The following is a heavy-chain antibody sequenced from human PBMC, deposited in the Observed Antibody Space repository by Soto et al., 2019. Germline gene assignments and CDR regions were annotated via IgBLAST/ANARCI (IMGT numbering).Heavy chain of an antibody. Sequence: QVQLVQSGAEEKKPGASVKVSCKASGYTFTSYAMHWVRQDPGQRLEWMGWSNAGNGNTKYSQKFQGRVTITRDTSASTAYMELSSLRSEDTAVYYCARSIVVVTALDYWGQGTLVTVSS. J-gene: IGHJ4*02. CDR1: GYTFTSYA. D-gene: IGHD2-21*02. CDR2: SNAGNGNT. V-gene: IGHV1-3*05. CDR3: ARSIVVVTALDY.